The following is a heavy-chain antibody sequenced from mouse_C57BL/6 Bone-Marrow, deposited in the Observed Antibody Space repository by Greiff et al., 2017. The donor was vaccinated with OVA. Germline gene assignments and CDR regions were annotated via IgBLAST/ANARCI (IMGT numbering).Heavy chain of an antibody. V-gene: IGHV14-4*01. J-gene: IGHJ3*01. CDR3: TTIYDGYHVRFAY. CDR1: GFNIKDDY. D-gene: IGHD2-3*01. Sequence: EVQLQQSGAELVRPGASVKLSCTASGFNIKDDYMHWVKQRPEQGLEWIGWIDPENGDTEYASKFQGKATITADTSSNTAYLQLSSLTSEDTAVYYCTTIYDGYHVRFAYWGQGTLVTVSA. CDR2: IDPENGDT.